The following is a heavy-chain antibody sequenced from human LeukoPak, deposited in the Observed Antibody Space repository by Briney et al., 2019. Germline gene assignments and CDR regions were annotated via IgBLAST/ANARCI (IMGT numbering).Heavy chain of an antibody. CDR2: IYHSGST. Sequence: SQTLSLICAVSGGSICSGGYSWSWIRQPPGKGLEWIGYIYHSGSTYYNPSLKSRVTISVDRSKNQFSLKLSSVTAADTAVYYCAGGDYGSGLYYFDYWGQGTLVTVSS. CDR3: AGGDYGSGLYYFDY. CDR1: GGSICSGGYS. V-gene: IGHV4-30-2*01. D-gene: IGHD3-10*01. J-gene: IGHJ4*02.